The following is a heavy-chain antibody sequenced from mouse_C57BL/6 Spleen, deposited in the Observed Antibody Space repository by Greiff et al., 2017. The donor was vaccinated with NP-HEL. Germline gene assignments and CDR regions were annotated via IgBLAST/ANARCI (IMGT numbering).Heavy chain of an antibody. J-gene: IGHJ4*01. CDR3: ARGGAGERRDYAMDY. CDR2: INPGSGGT. CDR1: GYAFTNYL. V-gene: IGHV1-54*01. Sequence: QVQLQQSGAELVRPGTSVKVSCKASGYAFTNYLIEWVKQRPGQGLEWIGVINPGSGGTNYNEKFKGKATLTADKSSSTAYMQLSSLTSEDSAVYFCARGGAGERRDYAMDYWGQGTSVTVSS.